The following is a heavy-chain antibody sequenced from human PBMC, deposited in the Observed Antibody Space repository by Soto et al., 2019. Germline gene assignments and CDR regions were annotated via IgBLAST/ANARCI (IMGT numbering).Heavy chain of an antibody. Sequence: GGSLRLSCAASGFTFSSYAMSWVRQAPGKGLEWVSAISGSGGSTYYADSVKGRFTISRDNSKNTLYLQMNSLRAEDTAVYYCAKDRGDVGAIAFDAFDIWGQGTMVTVSS. CDR2: ISGSGGST. D-gene: IGHD1-26*01. V-gene: IGHV3-23*01. J-gene: IGHJ3*02. CDR3: AKDRGDVGAIAFDAFDI. CDR1: GFTFSSYA.